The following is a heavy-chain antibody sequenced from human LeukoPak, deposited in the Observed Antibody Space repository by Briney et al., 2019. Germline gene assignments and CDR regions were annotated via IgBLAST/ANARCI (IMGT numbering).Heavy chain of an antibody. Sequence: GGSQRLSCEASRFSFGDYYMGWIRQAPGKGREWISYISSRGDEVYYIDSVRGRFTTSRDNAKNSLYLEMTSLKIEDTAMYYCVSASGIGGAFRFWGQGTRVTVSS. J-gene: IGHJ1*01. CDR2: ISSRGDEV. CDR1: RFSFGDYY. D-gene: IGHD2-21*01. CDR3: VSASGIGGAFRF. V-gene: IGHV3-11*01.